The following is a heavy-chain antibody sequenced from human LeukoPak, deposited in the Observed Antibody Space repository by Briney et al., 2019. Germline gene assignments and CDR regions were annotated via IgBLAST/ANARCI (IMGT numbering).Heavy chain of an antibody. CDR3: ARAGIAADFDY. V-gene: IGHV3-48*04. Sequence: GGSLRLSCAASGFTFSSYWMSWVRQAPGKGLEWVSDISSSGSTIYYADSVKGRFTISRDNAKNSLYLQMNSLRAEDTAVYYCARAGIAADFDYWGQGTLVTVSS. CDR2: ISSSGSTI. D-gene: IGHD6-13*01. J-gene: IGHJ4*02. CDR1: GFTFSSYW.